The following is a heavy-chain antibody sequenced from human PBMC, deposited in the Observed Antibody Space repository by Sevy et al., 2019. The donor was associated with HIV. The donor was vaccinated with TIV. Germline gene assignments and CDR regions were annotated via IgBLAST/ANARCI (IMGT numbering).Heavy chain of an antibody. CDR2: LKSKDYGGTL. J-gene: IGHJ4*02. D-gene: IGHD1-1*01. CDR3: TRWKGAQSIFDY. V-gene: IGHV3-49*04. Sequence: GGSLRLSCTASGFTFGDYAMSWVRQAPGKGLEWVAFLKSKDYGGTLDYAASVKGRFTISRDDSKSIAHLQRNDLKTEDTAIYYSTRWKGAQSIFDYWGQGALVTVSS. CDR1: GFTFGDYA.